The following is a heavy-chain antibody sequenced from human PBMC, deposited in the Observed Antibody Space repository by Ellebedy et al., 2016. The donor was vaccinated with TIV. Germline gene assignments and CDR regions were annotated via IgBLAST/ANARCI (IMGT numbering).Heavy chain of an antibody. J-gene: IGHJ4*02. Sequence: GESLKISCAVSRFTFSSYSMNWVRQAPGKGLQWVSYISGSSSTIYYADSVKGRFTISRDNAKNSLYLQMNSLRAEDTAVYYCARSLATIGYWGQGTLVTVSS. D-gene: IGHD5-24*01. V-gene: IGHV3-48*01. CDR2: ISGSSSTI. CDR3: ARSLATIGY. CDR1: RFTFSSYS.